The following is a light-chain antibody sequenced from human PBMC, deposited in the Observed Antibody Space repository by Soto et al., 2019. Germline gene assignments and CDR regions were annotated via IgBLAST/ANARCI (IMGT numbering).Light chain of an antibody. Sequence: EIVLTQSPGTLSLSPGERATLSCRASQSVSTTYLAWYQQKPGQAPSLLIYAASSRATGIPDRLSGSGSGTDFTLTISRLEPEDFAVYYCQQYGSSPPRYTFGQGTKLDIK. CDR3: QQYGSSPPRYT. CDR1: QSVSTTY. J-gene: IGKJ2*01. V-gene: IGKV3-20*01. CDR2: AAS.